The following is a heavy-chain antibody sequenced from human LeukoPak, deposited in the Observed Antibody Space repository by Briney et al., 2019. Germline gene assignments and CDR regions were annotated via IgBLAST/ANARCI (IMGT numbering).Heavy chain of an antibody. Sequence: GGSLRLSCAASGFTFSSYAMSWVRQAPGKGLEWVAVISYDGSNKYYADSVKGRFTISRDNSKNTLYLQMNSLRAEDTAVYYCARVPAKYYEVDYWGQGTLVTVSS. CDR3: ARVPAKYYEVDY. CDR1: GFTFSSYA. CDR2: ISYDGSNK. D-gene: IGHD3-22*01. V-gene: IGHV3-30-3*01. J-gene: IGHJ4*02.